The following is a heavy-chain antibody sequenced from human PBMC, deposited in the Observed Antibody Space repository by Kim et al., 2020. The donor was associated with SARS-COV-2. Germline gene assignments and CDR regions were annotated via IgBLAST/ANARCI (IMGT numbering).Heavy chain of an antibody. J-gene: IGHJ3*02. CDR1: GFTVSSYY. CDR2: IYSGGST. V-gene: IGHV3-53*01. Sequence: GGSLRLSCAASGFTVSSYYMSWVRQAPGKGLEWVSVIYSGGSTYYADSVKGRFTISRDNSKNTLYLQMNSLRAEDTAVYYCARDSGDYGSAFDIWGQGAIVTVSS. D-gene: IGHD3-10*01. CDR3: ARDSGDYGSAFDI.